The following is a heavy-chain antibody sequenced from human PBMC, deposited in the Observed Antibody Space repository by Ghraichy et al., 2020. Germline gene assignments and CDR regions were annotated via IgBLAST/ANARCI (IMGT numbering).Heavy chain of an antibody. CDR1: VYTFDNYG. D-gene: IGHD5-12*01. CDR3: ARAKTGGYDRTDL. CDR2: ISGDNRST. Sequence: ASVKVSCKTSVYTFDNYGLTWVRQAPGRGLEWMGWISGDNRSTKFAPLFRDRVTLTSDSSKTTGYMEIKSLTSEDGGVYFCARAKTGGYDRTDLWGQGTQVTVSS. V-gene: IGHV1-18*01. J-gene: IGHJ5*02.